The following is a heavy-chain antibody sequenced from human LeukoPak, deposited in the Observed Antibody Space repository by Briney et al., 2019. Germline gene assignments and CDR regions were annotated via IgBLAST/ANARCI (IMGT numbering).Heavy chain of an antibody. CDR1: GGTFSKYT. Sequence: SVTVSCKASGGTFSKYTISWVRQRPGQGLEWMGGITPLFGTANYAQKFQGRVTITAGESASTAYMELSSLRSEDTGVYYCATDRGLLNMLRGVIVLYYWGQGTLVTVSS. CDR2: ITPLFGTA. CDR3: ATDRGLLNMLRGVIVLYY. J-gene: IGHJ4*02. D-gene: IGHD3-10*01. V-gene: IGHV1-69*13.